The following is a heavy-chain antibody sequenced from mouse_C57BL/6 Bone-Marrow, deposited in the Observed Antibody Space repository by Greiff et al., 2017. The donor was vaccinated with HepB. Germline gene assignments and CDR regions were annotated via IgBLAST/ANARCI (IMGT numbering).Heavy chain of an antibody. J-gene: IGHJ3*01. Sequence: QVQLKQPGAELVRPGSSVKLSCKASGYTFTSYWMDWVKQRPGQGLEWIGNIYPSDSETHYNQKFKDKATLTVDNSSSTAYMQLSSLTSEDSAVYYCARRGKAWFAYWGQGTLVTVSA. CDR3: ARRGKAWFAY. CDR1: GYTFTSYW. V-gene: IGHV1-61*01. CDR2: IYPSDSET.